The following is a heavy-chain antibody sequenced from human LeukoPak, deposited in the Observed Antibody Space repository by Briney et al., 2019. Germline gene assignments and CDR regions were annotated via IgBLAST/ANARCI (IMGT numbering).Heavy chain of an antibody. J-gene: IGHJ4*02. CDR3: ARGVDTFFDY. CDR2: IYYSGST. Sequence: SETLSLTCAVYGGSFSGYYWSWIRQPPGKGLEWIGYIYYSGSTKYNPPLKRRVTISVDTSKNQLSLKLSSVTAADTAVYYCARGVDTFFDYWGQGTLVTVSS. CDR1: GGSFSGYY. D-gene: IGHD5-18*01. V-gene: IGHV4-59*01.